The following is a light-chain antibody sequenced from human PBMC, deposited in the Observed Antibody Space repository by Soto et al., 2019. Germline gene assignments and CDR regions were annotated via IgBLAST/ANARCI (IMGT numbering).Light chain of an antibody. CDR3: QQYVTLPVT. J-gene: IGKJ2*01. V-gene: IGKV3-20*01. CDR2: GAS. Sequence: EVVLTQSPGTLSLSPGERATLSCRASQSVTSSYLAWYQQKPGQSPRLLIYGASSRATDIPARFSGSGSGTDFTLTISRLEPEDFALYYCQQYVTLPVTFGQGTKVDIK. CDR1: QSVTSSY.